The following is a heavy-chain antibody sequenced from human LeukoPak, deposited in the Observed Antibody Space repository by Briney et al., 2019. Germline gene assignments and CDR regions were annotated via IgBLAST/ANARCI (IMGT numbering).Heavy chain of an antibody. J-gene: IGHJ4*02. CDR1: GGSFSGYY. CDR2: INHSGST. V-gene: IGHV4-34*01. Sequence: SETLSLTCAVYGGSFSGYYWSWIRQPPGKGLEWIGEINHSGSTNYNPSLKSRVTISVDTSKNQFSLKLSSVTAADTAVYYCARGWYSSSSYFDYWCQGTLVTVSS. CDR3: ARGWYSSSSYFDY. D-gene: IGHD6-6*01.